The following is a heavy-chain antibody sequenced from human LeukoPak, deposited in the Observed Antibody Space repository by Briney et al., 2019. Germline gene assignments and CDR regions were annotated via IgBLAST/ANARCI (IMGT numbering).Heavy chain of an antibody. J-gene: IGHJ4*02. CDR1: GGSISSYY. Sequence: TASETLSLTCTVSGGSISSYYWSWIRQPPGKGLEWIGYIYYSGSTNYNPSLKSRVTISVDTSKNQFSLKLSSVTAADTAVYYCARVYSSSWYPDYWGQGTPVTVSS. CDR2: IYYSGST. D-gene: IGHD6-13*01. V-gene: IGHV4-59*01. CDR3: ARVYSSSWYPDY.